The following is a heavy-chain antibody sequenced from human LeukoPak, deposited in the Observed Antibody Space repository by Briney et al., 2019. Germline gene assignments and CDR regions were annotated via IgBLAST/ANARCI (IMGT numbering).Heavy chain of an antibody. V-gene: IGHV1-8*01. CDR2: MSPNSGNT. J-gene: IGHJ5*02. CDR1: GYTFTSYD. D-gene: IGHD4-23*01. CDR3: ARDYGGNSGWFDP. Sequence: ASVKVSCKASGYTFTSYDINWVRQATGQGLEWMGWMSPNSGNTGYAQKFQGRVTMTRNTSISTAYMELSSLRSEDTAMHYCARDYGGNSGWFDPWGQGTLVTVSS.